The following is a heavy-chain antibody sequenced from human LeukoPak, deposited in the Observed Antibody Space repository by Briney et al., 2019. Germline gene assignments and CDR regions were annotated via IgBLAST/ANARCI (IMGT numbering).Heavy chain of an antibody. J-gene: IGHJ6*04. CDR1: GFTFDDYA. Sequence: GGSLRLSCAASGFTFDDYAMHWVRQAPGKGLEWVSLISWDGGIIYYADSVKGRFTISRDNSKNTLYLQMNSLRAEDTAVYYCATDSLPTLESGKGSVDVWGKGTTVTISS. V-gene: IGHV3-43D*03. CDR3: ATDSLPTLESGKGSVDV. D-gene: IGHD4-23*01. CDR2: ISWDGGII.